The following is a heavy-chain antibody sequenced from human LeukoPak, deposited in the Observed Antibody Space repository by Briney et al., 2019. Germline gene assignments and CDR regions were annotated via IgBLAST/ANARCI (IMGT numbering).Heavy chain of an antibody. Sequence: GGSLRLSCAVSGFTVSSNYMSWVRQAPGKGLEWVSVIYSGGSTYYADSVKGRFTISRDNSKNTLYLQMNSLRAEDTAVYYCAREGYGEIATILDYWGQGTLVTVSS. CDR1: GFTVSSNY. CDR3: AREGYGEIATILDY. V-gene: IGHV3-53*01. D-gene: IGHD5-24*01. CDR2: IYSGGST. J-gene: IGHJ4*02.